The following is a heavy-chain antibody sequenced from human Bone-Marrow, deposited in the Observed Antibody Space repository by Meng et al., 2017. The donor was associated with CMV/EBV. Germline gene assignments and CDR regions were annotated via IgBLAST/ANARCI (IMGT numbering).Heavy chain of an antibody. CDR1: GFSFSSYA. CDR3: ARHYDFWSGYSSPAYGMDV. D-gene: IGHD3-3*01. J-gene: IGHJ6*02. CDR2: VSGTADST. Sequence: GESLKISCAASGFSFSSYAMSWVRQAPGKGLEWVSSVSGTADSTYYADSVKGRFTISRDNAKNSLYLQMNSLRAEDTAVYYCARHYDFWSGYSSPAYGMDVWGQGTTVTVSS. V-gene: IGHV3-23*01.